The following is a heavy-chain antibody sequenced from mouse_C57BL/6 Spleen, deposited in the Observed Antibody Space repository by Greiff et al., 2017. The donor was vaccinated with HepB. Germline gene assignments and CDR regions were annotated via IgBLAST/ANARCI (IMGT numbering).Heavy chain of an antibody. CDR3: ARWDYDYEEGFAY. J-gene: IGHJ3*01. D-gene: IGHD2-4*01. CDR1: GFNIKNTY. CDR2: IDPANGNT. Sequence: EVQRVESVAELVRPGASVKFSCTASGFNIKNTYMHWVKQRPEQGLEWIGRIDPANGNTKYAPKFQGKATITADTSSNTAYLQLSSLTSEDTAIYYCARWDYDYEEGFAYWGQGTLVTVSA. V-gene: IGHV14-3*01.